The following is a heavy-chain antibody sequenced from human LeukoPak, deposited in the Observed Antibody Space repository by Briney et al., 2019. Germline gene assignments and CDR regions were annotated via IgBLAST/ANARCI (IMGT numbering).Heavy chain of an antibody. V-gene: IGHV3-15*01. CDR3: TTERSSSSRRAFDI. D-gene: IGHD3-10*01. J-gene: IGHJ3*02. CDR1: GFTFSNAW. CDR2: IKSKTDGGTT. Sequence: GGSLRLSCAASGFTFSNAWMSWVRQAPGKGLEWVGRIKSKTDGGTTDYAAPVKGRFTISRDDSKNTLYLQMNSLKTEDTAVYYCTTERSSSSRRAFDIWGQGTMVTVSS.